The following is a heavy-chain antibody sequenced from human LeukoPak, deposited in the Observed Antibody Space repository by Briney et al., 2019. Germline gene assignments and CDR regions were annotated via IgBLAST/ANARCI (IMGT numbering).Heavy chain of an antibody. Sequence: ASVKVSCKASGYTFTSYGISWVRQAPGQGLEWMGWISGYSGNTNYAQKFQGRVTMTTDTSTSTAYMELRSLRSDDTAVYYCAREGYYDSSGAPDYWGQGTLVTASS. CDR3: AREGYYDSSGAPDY. CDR2: ISGYSGNT. J-gene: IGHJ4*02. D-gene: IGHD3-22*01. V-gene: IGHV1-18*01. CDR1: GYTFTSYG.